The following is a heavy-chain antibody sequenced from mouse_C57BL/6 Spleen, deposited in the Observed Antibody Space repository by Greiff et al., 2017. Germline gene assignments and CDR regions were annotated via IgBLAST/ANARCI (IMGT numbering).Heavy chain of an antibody. CDR3: ARGYGSSPDWFAY. V-gene: IGHV3-6*01. J-gene: IGHJ3*01. CDR1: GYSITSGYY. CDR2: ISYDGSN. D-gene: IGHD1-1*01. Sequence: EVKLMESGPGLVKPSQSLSLTCSVTGYSITSGYYWNWIRQFPGNKLEWMGYISYDGSNNYNPSLKNRISITRDTSKNQFFLKLNSVTTEDTATYYCARGYGSSPDWFAYWGQGTLVTVSA.